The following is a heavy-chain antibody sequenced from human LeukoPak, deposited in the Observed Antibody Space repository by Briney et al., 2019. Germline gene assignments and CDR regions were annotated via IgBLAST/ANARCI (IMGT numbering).Heavy chain of an antibody. CDR2: IYYSGST. CDR1: GGSISSSSYY. D-gene: IGHD1-14*01. J-gene: IGHJ4*02. Sequence: SETLSLTCTVSGGSISSSSYYWGWIRQPPGKGLEWTGSIYYSGSTYYNPSLKSRVTISVDTSKNQFSLKLSSVTAADTAVYYCARHGEPDYWGQGTLVTVSS. V-gene: IGHV4-39*01. CDR3: ARHGEPDY.